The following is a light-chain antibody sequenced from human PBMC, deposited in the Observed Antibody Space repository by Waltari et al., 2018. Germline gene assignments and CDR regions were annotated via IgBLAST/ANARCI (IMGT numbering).Light chain of an antibody. CDR3: QSYDSTTVI. Sequence: FILTQPHSVSESPGKTVTISCPRRSGSIARNYGQWYQQRPGSSPTTVIYEDDQRPSGVPDRFAGSIDGSSNSASLTISGLKTEDESDYYCQSYDSTTVIFGGGTKLTVL. CDR1: SGSIARNY. V-gene: IGLV6-57*01. J-gene: IGLJ2*01. CDR2: EDD.